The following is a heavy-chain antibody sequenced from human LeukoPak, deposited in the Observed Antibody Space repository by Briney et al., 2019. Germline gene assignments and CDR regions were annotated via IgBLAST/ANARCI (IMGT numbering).Heavy chain of an antibody. J-gene: IGHJ4*02. CDR1: GFTFSSYS. V-gene: IGHV3-21*01. D-gene: IGHD3-10*01. Sequence: GGSLRLSCAASGFTFSSYSMNWVRQAPGKGLEWVSSISSSSSYIYYADSVKGRFTISRDNAKNSLYLQMNSLRAEDTAVYYCVPGSGSPSYFDYWGQGTLVTVSS. CDR2: ISSSSSYI. CDR3: VPGSGSPSYFDY.